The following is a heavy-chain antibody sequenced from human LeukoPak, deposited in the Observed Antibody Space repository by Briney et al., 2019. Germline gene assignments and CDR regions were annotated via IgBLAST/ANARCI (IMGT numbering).Heavy chain of an antibody. J-gene: IGHJ1*01. D-gene: IGHD3-16*01. CDR1: GFTFSSYW. CDR2: INSDETIS. Sequence: AGGSLRLSCAASGFTFSSYWMHWVRQVPNQGLMWVSRINSDETISEYVDSVNGRFTISRDNAKNTLYLQMNSLRAEDTAVYFCLYGGYFQHWGQGTLVIVSS. V-gene: IGHV3-74*01. CDR3: LYGGYFQH.